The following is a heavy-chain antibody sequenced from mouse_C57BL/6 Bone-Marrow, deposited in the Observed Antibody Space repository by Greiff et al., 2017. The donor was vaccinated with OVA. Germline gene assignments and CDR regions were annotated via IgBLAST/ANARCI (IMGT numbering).Heavy chain of an antibody. CDR3: ASHGGPRYWYFDV. CDR1: GYTFTDYY. CDR2: IFPGSGST. V-gene: IGHV1-75*01. J-gene: IGHJ1*03. Sequence: QVQLQQSGPELVKPGASVKISCKASGYTFTDYYINWVKQRPGQGLEWIGWIFPGSGSTYYNEKFKGKATLTVDKSSSTAYMLLSSLTSEDSAVYFCASHGGPRYWYFDVWGTGTTVTVSS. D-gene: IGHD3-3*01.